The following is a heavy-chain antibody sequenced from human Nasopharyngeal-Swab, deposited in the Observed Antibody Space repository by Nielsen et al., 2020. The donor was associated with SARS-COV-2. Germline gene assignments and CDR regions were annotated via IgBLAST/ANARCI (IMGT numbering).Heavy chain of an antibody. D-gene: IGHD3-22*01. V-gene: IGHV3-23*01. J-gene: IGHJ4*02. CDR3: ARYDDYYDSSGYAY. CDR2: ISELGSGI. CDR1: GFSITTYG. Sequence: GESLKISCAASGFSITTYGMTWVRQAPGKGLEWVSSISELGSGIYYADSVWGRFSISRDTSKNTLYLQMNSLRAEDTAVYYCARYDDYYDSSGYAYWGQGTLVTVSS.